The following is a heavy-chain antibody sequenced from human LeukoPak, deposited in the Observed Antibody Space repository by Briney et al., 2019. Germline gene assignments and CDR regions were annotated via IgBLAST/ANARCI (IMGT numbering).Heavy chain of an antibody. V-gene: IGHV3-23*01. CDR3: AKSPYDSSSYSFDY. D-gene: IGHD3-22*01. Sequence: HPGGSLRLSCAASGFTFSSYAMSWVRQAPGTGLEWVSAISGSGDSTYYADSEKGRFTISRDNSKNMLYLQMSSLRAGDTAVYYCAKSPYDSSSYSFDYWGQGTLVTVSS. J-gene: IGHJ4*02. CDR1: GFTFSSYA. CDR2: ISGSGDST.